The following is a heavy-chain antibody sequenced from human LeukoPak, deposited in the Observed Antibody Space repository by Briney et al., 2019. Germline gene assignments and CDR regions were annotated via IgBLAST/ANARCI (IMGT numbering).Heavy chain of an antibody. CDR3: ARYYCSGGSCYRGAFDI. D-gene: IGHD2-15*01. V-gene: IGHV1-69*01. J-gene: IGHJ3*02. Sequence: SEKVSCKASGGTFSSYAISWVRQAPGQGLEWMGGIIPIFGTANYAQKYQDRVTISADESTSTAYMELSSLRSEDTAVYYCARYYCSGGSCYRGAFDIWGQDQSDPVSS. CDR1: GGTFSSYA. CDR2: IIPIFGTA.